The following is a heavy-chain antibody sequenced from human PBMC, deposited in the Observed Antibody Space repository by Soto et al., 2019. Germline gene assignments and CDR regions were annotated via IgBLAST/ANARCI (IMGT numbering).Heavy chain of an antibody. CDR1: GFTFSTYW. CDR3: ARGSGGHNYYYGMDV. Sequence: LRLSCTASGFTFSTYWMSLVRQAPLMGLEWVANIGEDGSEKYYVDSVKGRFTISRDNAKNSLYLQMNSLRADDTAVYYCARGSGGHNYYYGMDVWGQGTTVTVSS. V-gene: IGHV3-7*03. D-gene: IGHD2-15*01. J-gene: IGHJ6*02. CDR2: IGEDGSEK.